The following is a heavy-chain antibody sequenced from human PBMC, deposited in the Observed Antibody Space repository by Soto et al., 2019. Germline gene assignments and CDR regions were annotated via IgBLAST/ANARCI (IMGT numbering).Heavy chain of an antibody. D-gene: IGHD3-3*01. CDR2: IWYDGSNK. Sequence: HPGGSLRLSCAASGFTFSSYGMHWVRQAPGKGLEWVAVIWYDGSNKYYADSVKGRFTISRDNSKNTLYLQMNSLRAEDTAVYYCARDGGDFGSGYLDYWGQGTLVTVSS. J-gene: IGHJ4*02. CDR1: GFTFSSYG. CDR3: ARDGGDFGSGYLDY. V-gene: IGHV3-33*01.